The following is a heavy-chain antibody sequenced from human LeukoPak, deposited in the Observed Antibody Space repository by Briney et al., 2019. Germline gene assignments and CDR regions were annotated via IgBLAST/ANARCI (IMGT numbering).Heavy chain of an antibody. V-gene: IGHV3-30*18. J-gene: IGHJ4*02. CDR2: ISYDGSSK. CDR1: RFTFSSYD. Sequence: GGSLRLSCAASRFTFSSYDMDWVRQAPGKGLEWVAVISYDGSSKYYADSVKGRFTISRDNSKNTLYVQMNSLRTEDTAIYYCAKGPDTSGYYSLDYWGQGTLVTVSS. D-gene: IGHD3-22*01. CDR3: AKGPDTSGYYSLDY.